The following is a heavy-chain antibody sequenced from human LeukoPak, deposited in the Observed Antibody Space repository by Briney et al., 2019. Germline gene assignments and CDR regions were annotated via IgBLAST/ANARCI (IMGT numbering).Heavy chain of an antibody. J-gene: IGHJ4*02. V-gene: IGHV3-53*01. CDR3: ARDRDDSSGYYTDY. Sequence: GGSLRLSCAASGFGFSTYWMSWVRQAPGKGLEWVSVIYSGGSTYYADSVKGRFTISRDNSKNTLYLQMNSLRAEDTAVYYCARDRDDSSGYYTDYWGQGTLVTVSS. D-gene: IGHD3-22*01. CDR2: IYSGGST. CDR1: GFGFSTYW.